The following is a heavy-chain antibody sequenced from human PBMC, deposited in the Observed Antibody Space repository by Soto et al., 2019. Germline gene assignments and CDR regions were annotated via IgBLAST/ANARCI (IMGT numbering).Heavy chain of an antibody. CDR1: GGSFSGYY. CDR3: ARGAVGDY. D-gene: IGHD1-26*01. V-gene: IGHV4-34*01. J-gene: IGHJ4*02. Sequence: QVQLQQWGAGLLKPSETLSLTCAVYGGSFSGYYWSWIRQPPGKGLEWIGEINHSGSTNYNPSLKSRVTISVDTSKDQFSLKLSSVTAAETAVYYCARGAVGDYWGQGTLVTVSS. CDR2: INHSGST.